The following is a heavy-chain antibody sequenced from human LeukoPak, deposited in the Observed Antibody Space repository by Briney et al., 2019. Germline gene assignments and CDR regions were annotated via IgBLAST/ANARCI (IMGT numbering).Heavy chain of an antibody. V-gene: IGHV3-30*03. D-gene: IGHD2-15*01. CDR3: ARDFTGKYCIVQ. CDR1: GFTFNNYG. J-gene: IGHJ4*02. Sequence: PGGSLRLSCAASGFTFNNYGMYWVRQAPGKGLEWVTYISDEGRRKYYADSVQGRFSISRDNSKNTVDLQMRVEDTAVYICARDFTGKYCIVQWCQGTLVTVSS. CDR2: ISDEGRRK.